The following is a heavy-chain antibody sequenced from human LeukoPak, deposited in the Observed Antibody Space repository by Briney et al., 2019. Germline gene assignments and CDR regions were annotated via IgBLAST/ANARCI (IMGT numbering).Heavy chain of an antibody. V-gene: IGHV3-11*04. Sequence: GGSLRLSCAASGFTFSDYYMSWIRQAPGKGLEWVSYISSSGSTIYYADSVKGRFTISRDNSKNTLYLQMNSLRAEDTAVYYCARDLYGDYGWFDPWGQGTLVTVSS. D-gene: IGHD4-17*01. CDR2: ISSSGSTI. J-gene: IGHJ5*02. CDR1: GFTFSDYY. CDR3: ARDLYGDYGWFDP.